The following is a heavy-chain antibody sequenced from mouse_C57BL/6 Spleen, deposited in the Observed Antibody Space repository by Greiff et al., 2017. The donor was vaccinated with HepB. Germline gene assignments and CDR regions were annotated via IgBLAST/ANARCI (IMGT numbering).Heavy chain of an antibody. CDR3: ARRDSNYVNYFDY. J-gene: IGHJ2*01. V-gene: IGHV1-59*01. CDR1: GYTFTSYW. Sequence: QVQLQQPGAELVRPGTSVKLSCKASGYTFTSYWMHWVKQRPGQGLEWIGVIDPSDSYTNYNQKFKGKATLTVDTSSSTAYMQLSSLTSEDSAVYYCARRDSNYVNYFDYWGQGTTLTVSS. CDR2: IDPSDSYT. D-gene: IGHD2-5*01.